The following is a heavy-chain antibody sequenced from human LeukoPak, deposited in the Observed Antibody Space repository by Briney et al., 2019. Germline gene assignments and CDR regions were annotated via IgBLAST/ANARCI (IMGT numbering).Heavy chain of an antibody. CDR3: ITLAAAGHFDS. Sequence: GGSLRLSCAASGFTFSNAWMSWVRQAPWKGLEWVGRIKSKTDGGTTDYAAPVKGRFTISRDDSKNMLYLQMTSLKTEDTAMYYCITLAAAGHFDSWGQGTLVTVSS. CDR2: IKSKTDGGTT. J-gene: IGHJ4*02. D-gene: IGHD6-13*01. V-gene: IGHV3-15*01. CDR1: GFTFSNAW.